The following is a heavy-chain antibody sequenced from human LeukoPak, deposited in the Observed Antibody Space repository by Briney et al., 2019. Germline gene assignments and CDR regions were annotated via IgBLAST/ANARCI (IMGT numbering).Heavy chain of an antibody. CDR1: GFTFDDYA. J-gene: IGHJ4*02. CDR3: AKYLSGYYYDSSGSFDY. V-gene: IGHV3-9*01. D-gene: IGHD3-22*01. Sequence: GGSLRLSCAASGFTFDDYAMHWVRQAPGKGLGWVSGISWNSGSIGYADSVKGRFTISRDNAKNSLYLQMNSLRAEDTALYYCAKYLSGYYYDSSGSFDYWGQGTLVTVSS. CDR2: ISWNSGSI.